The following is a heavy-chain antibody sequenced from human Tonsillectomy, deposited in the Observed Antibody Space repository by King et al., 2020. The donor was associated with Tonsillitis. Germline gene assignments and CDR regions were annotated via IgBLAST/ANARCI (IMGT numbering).Heavy chain of an antibody. J-gene: IGHJ3*02. V-gene: IGHV3-30*03. CDR1: GFTFSSYG. CDR3: ALIVVLINAHI. CDR2: ISYDGSNK. D-gene: IGHD3-22*01. Sequence: VQLVESGGGVVQPGRSLRLSCAASGFTFSSYGMQWVRQAPGKGREWGAVISYDGSNKYYADSVKGRFTISRDNSKNTLYLQMTSLRAEDTAVYYCALIVVLINAHIWRQGTMVTVSS.